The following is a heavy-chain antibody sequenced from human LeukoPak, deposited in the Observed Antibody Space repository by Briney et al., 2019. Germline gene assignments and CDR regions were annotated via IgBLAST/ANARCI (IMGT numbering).Heavy chain of an antibody. CDR1: GYTFTGYA. CDR3: TRDLTISGPIGI. CDR2: IDPNSGGT. V-gene: IGHV1-2*06. Sequence: GASVKVSCKASGYTFTGYAMHWVRQAPGQGLEWVGRIDPNSGGTNYAQDFQGRVTITRDTSINTAYMELSRLRFDDTAKYYCTRDLTISGPIGIWGQGTLVTVSS. J-gene: IGHJ4*02. D-gene: IGHD3-9*01.